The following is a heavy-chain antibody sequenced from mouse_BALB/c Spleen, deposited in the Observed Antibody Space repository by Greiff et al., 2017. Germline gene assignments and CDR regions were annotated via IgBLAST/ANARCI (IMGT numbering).Heavy chain of an antibody. V-gene: IGHV1-18*01. CDR3: ARYYRYGDYAMDY. CDR2: INPYNGGT. J-gene: IGHJ4*01. Sequence: EVKLMESGPELVKPGASMKISCKASGYSFTGYTMNWVKQSHGKNLEWIGLINPYNGGTSYNQKFKGKATLTVDKSSSTAYMELLSLTSEDSAVYYCARYYRYGDYAMDYWGQGTSVTVSS. D-gene: IGHD2-14*01. CDR1: GYSFTGYT.